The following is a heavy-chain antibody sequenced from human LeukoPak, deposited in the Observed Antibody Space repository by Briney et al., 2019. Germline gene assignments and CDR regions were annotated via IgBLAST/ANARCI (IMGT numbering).Heavy chain of an antibody. J-gene: IGHJ4*02. V-gene: IGHV3-23*01. CDR3: AKDFIGGATYFDY. Sequence: PGGSLRLSCAASGFPFSGFAMAWVRQAPGKGLEWVSVIDTSGGTTYYADFVKGRFTISRDNSKSTLYLQMNSLRAEDTAVYYCAKDFIGGATYFDYWGQGTLVTVSS. CDR2: IDTSGGTT. D-gene: IGHD1-26*01. CDR1: GFPFSGFA.